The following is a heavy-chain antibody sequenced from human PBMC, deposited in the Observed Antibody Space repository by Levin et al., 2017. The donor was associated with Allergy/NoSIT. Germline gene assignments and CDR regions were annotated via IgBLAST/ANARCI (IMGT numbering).Heavy chain of an antibody. Sequence: GESLKISCAASGFTFSSYWMSWVRQAPGKGLEWVANIKQDGSEKYYVDSVKGRFTISRDNAKNSLYLQMNSLRAEDTAVYYCARVDCSSTSCRWYYYGMDVWGQGTTVTVSS. J-gene: IGHJ6*02. CDR2: IKQDGSEK. CDR3: ARVDCSSTSCRWYYYGMDV. CDR1: GFTFSSYW. V-gene: IGHV3-7*01. D-gene: IGHD2-2*01.